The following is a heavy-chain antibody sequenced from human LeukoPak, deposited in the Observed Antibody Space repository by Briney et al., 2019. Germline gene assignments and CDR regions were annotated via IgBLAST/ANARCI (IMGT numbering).Heavy chain of an antibody. V-gene: IGHV3-21*04. Sequence: GGSLRLSCAASGFTFSSYSMNWVRQAPGKGLEWVSSISSSSSYIYYADSVKGRFTISRDNAKNSLYLEMNSLRAEDTALYHCARGYYYDSSGWSAPFDYWGQGTLVTVSS. CDR3: ARGYYYDSSGWSAPFDY. CDR1: GFTFSSYS. D-gene: IGHD3-22*01. CDR2: ISSSSSYI. J-gene: IGHJ4*02.